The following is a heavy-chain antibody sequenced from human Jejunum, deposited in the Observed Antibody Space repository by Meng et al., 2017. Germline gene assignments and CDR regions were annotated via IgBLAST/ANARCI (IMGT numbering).Heavy chain of an antibody. CDR3: ARDLSRGSDDAFDI. V-gene: IGHV3-48*03. CDR2: ISPGGSTK. D-gene: IGHD3-10*01. J-gene: IGHJ3*02. Sequence: GGSLRLSCEASGFTFSSYEMIWVRQAPGKGLEWVSNISPGGSTKYYADSVKGRFAISRDNAKNSLYLQMNSLRAEDTAVYYCARDLSRGSDDAFDIWGQGTLVTVSS. CDR1: GFTFSSYE.